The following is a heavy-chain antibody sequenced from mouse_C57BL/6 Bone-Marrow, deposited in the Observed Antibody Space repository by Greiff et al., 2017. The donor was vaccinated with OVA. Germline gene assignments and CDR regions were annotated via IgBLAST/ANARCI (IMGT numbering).Heavy chain of an antibody. CDR3: ARRDPYYGSSYATDY. D-gene: IGHD1-1*01. J-gene: IGHJ4*01. CDR1: GYTFTSYW. V-gene: IGHV1-55*01. CDR2: IYPGSGST. Sequence: QVQLQQPGAELVKPGASVKMSCKASGYTFTSYWITWVKQRPGQGLEWIGDIYPGSGSTNYNEKFKSKATLTVDTSSSTAYMQLSSLTSEDSAVYYCARRDPYYGSSYATDYWGQGTSVTVSS.